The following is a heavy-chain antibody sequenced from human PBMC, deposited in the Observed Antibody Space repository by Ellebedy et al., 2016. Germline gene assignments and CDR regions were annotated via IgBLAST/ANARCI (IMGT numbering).Heavy chain of an antibody. CDR3: ARETYYYYGMDV. CDR2: ISPSSSDT. Sequence: GGSLRLXXAASGFTFGDRYMSWIRQAPGKGLEWISYISPSSSDTNYRDSVKGRFTISRDNAKNTLYLQMNSLRAEDTAVYYCARETYYYYGMDVWGQGTTVTVSS. J-gene: IGHJ6*02. CDR1: GFTFGDRY. V-gene: IGHV3-11*06.